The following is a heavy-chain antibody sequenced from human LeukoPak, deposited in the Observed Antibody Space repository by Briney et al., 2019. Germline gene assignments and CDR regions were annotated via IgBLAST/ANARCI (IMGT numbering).Heavy chain of an antibody. V-gene: IGHV3-21*01. CDR1: GFTFSSYS. CDR2: ISSSSSYI. Sequence: GGSLRLSCAASGFTFSSYSMNWVRQAPGKGLEWVSSISSSSSYIYYADSVKGRFTISRDNAKNSLYLQMNSLRAEDTAVYYCARDKVSHGDCYYGMDVWGQGTTVTVSS. CDR3: ARDKVSHGDCYYGMDV. D-gene: IGHD5/OR15-5a*01. J-gene: IGHJ6*02.